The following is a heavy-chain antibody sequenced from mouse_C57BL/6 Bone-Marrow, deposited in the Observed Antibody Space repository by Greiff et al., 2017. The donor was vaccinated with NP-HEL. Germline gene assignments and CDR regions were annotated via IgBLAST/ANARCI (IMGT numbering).Heavy chain of an antibody. CDR1: EYEFPSHD. V-gene: IGHV5-2*01. D-gene: IGHD2-5*01. CDR3: ARRPYSNYPLWAMDY. J-gene: IGHJ4*01. CDR2: INSDGGST. Sequence: EVKLVESGGGLVQPGESLKLSCESNEYEFPSHDMSWVRKTPEKRLELVAAINSDGGSTYYPDTMERRFIISRDNTKKTLYLQMSSLRSEDTALYYCARRPYSNYPLWAMDYWGQGTSVTVSS.